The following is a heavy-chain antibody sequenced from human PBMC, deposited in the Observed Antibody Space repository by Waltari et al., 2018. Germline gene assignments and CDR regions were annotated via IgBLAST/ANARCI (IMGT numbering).Heavy chain of an antibody. D-gene: IGHD7-27*01. Sequence: QVQLVQSGAEVRKPGASGKVSCEPSGYPFSGYSTHWGRQAPGQGPEWMGRIIPNSGGTSYAQKFQGRVTMTRDTSITTAYMELRSLTSDDTAVYYCARGNWGYFFDYWGQGTLVTVSS. V-gene: IGHV1-2*06. CDR1: GYPFSGYS. J-gene: IGHJ4*02. CDR3: ARGNWGYFFDY. CDR2: IIPNSGGT.